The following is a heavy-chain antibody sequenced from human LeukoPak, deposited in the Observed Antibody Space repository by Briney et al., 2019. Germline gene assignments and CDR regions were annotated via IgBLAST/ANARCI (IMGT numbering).Heavy chain of an antibody. CDR2: ISWNSGSI. V-gene: IGHV3-9*01. CDR1: GFTFSSYA. Sequence: GGSLRLSCAASGFTFSSYAMSWVRQAPGKGLEWVSGISWNSGSIGYADSVKGRFTISRDNAKNSLYLQMNSLRAEYTALYYCAKADDSSGYYPQFDYWGQGTLVTVSS. CDR3: AKADDSSGYYPQFDY. D-gene: IGHD3-22*01. J-gene: IGHJ4*02.